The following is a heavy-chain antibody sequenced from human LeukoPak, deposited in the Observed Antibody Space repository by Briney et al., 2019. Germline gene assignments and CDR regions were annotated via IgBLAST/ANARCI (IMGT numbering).Heavy chain of an antibody. Sequence: SETLSLTCTVSGGSLSSHYCSWLRQPPGKGLEWIGYMYYRGTTNYSPSLKSRVTLSVDTSKNQFSLKLSSVTAADTAVYYCARQSLLGDYFDSWGQGTLVTVSS. CDR1: GGSLSSHY. CDR3: ARQSLLGDYFDS. CDR2: MYYRGTT. V-gene: IGHV4-59*08. D-gene: IGHD3-3*02. J-gene: IGHJ4*02.